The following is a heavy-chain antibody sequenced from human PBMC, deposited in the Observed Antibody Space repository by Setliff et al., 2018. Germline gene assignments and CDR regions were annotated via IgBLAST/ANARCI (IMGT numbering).Heavy chain of an antibody. J-gene: IGHJ4*02. Sequence: PGGSLRLSCAASGFIFDDYAMHWVRQAPGKGLEWVSGISWNSGSIDYGDSVKGRFTISRDNAKNSLYLQMNSLRAEDTALYYCAKGTTSSTIFGVGSFDYWGQGTLVTV. CDR3: AKGTTSSTIFGVGSFDY. CDR1: GFIFDDYA. CDR2: ISWNSGSI. V-gene: IGHV3-9*01. D-gene: IGHD3-3*01.